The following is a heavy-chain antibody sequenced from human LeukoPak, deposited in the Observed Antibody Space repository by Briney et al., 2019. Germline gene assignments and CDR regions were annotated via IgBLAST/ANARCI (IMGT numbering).Heavy chain of an antibody. D-gene: IGHD3-22*01. V-gene: IGHV4-59*12. CDR1: GDFITAYY. Sequence: SETLSLTCTVSGDFITAYYWSWIRQPPGKGLEWIGYVYYSGSTEYNPSLRSRVTISLEMSKHQFSLNLTSVTAADTAVYYCARAVPYYYDSSGYYYFDYWGQGTLVTVSS. CDR2: VYYSGST. CDR3: ARAVPYYYDSSGYYYFDY. J-gene: IGHJ4*02.